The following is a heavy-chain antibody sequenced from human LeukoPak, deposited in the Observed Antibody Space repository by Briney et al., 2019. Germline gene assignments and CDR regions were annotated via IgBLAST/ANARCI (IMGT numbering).Heavy chain of an antibody. CDR2: ISSSSSTI. D-gene: IGHD3-22*01. Sequence: PGGSLRLSCAASGFTFSSYSMNWVRQARGKGLEWVSYISSSSSTIYYADSVKGRFTISRDNAKNSLYLQMNSLRAEDTAVYYCARVGGYYDPIYYMDVWGKGTTVTASS. V-gene: IGHV3-48*04. CDR3: ARVGGYYDPIYYMDV. J-gene: IGHJ6*03. CDR1: GFTFSSYS.